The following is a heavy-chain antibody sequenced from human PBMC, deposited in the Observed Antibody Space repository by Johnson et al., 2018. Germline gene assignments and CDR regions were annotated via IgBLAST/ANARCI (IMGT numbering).Heavy chain of an antibody. Sequence: QVQLQESGPGLVKPSETLSLSCNVSGASISSYCWSWIRQPPGKGLEWIGYICYSGTTNYSPSLKSRVTVSVDTSKNPFFLKLSTLTAADTAVYYCARIHLGYDFSTVTATTTTYFYYMDVWGKGTTVTVS. CDR3: ARIHLGYDFSTVTATTTTYFYYMDV. CDR1: GASISSYC. D-gene: IGHD5-12*01. J-gene: IGHJ6*03. CDR2: ICYSGTT. V-gene: IGHV4-59*01.